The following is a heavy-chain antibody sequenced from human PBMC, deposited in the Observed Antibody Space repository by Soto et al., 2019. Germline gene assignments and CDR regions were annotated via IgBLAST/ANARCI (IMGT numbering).Heavy chain of an antibody. D-gene: IGHD3-10*01. CDR2: ISGSGGST. V-gene: IGHV3-23*01. CDR1: GFTFSSYA. Sequence: EVQLLESGGGLVQPGGSLRLSCAASGFTFSSYAMSWVRQAPGKGLEWVSAISGSGGSTYYADSVKGRFTISRDNSKNTLYLHMNSLRAEDTAVYYCASNYGSGSYEYYYYMDVWGKGTTVTVSS. J-gene: IGHJ6*03. CDR3: ASNYGSGSYEYYYYMDV.